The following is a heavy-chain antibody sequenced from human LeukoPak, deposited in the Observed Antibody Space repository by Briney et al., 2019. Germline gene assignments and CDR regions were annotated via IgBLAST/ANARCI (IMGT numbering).Heavy chain of an antibody. CDR2: IRPHGSNK. V-gene: IGHV3-30*02. CDR1: GFTFSSYD. Sequence: PGGSLRLSCAASGFTFSSYDMHWVRQAPGKGLEWVAFIRPHGSNKYYADSVKGRFTISRDNSKNTLYLQMNSLRADDTAVYYCAKAIAVAHGDYWGQGTLVTVSS. J-gene: IGHJ4*02. CDR3: AKAIAVAHGDY. D-gene: IGHD6-19*01.